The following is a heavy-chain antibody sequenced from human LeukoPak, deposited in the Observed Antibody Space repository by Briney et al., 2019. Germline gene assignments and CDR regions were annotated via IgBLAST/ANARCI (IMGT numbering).Heavy chain of an antibody. CDR3: ARLVVPAAMGHGLDY. V-gene: IGHV4-39*01. Sequence: PSETLSLTCIVSGGSISSTSYYWGWIRQPPGMGLEWIGTIYYSGTTYYNPSLKSRVTISVDTSKNQFSLKLSSVTAADTAVYYCARLVVPAAMGHGLDYWGQGTMVTVSS. J-gene: IGHJ4*02. CDR1: GGSISSTSYY. CDR2: IYYSGTT. D-gene: IGHD2-2*01.